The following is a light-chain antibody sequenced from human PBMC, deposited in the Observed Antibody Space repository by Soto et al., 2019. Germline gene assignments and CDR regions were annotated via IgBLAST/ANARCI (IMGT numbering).Light chain of an antibody. CDR3: QSYDNSLLAYV. CDR1: SSNIGAGFD. V-gene: IGLV1-40*01. CDR2: AND. Sequence: VLTQPPSVSGAPGQRLTISCAGTSSNIGAGFDVHWYQQLPGTAPKLLIYANDDRPSGVPDRFSGSTSGTSASLAITGLQAEDAADYYCQSYDNSLLAYVFGGGTKVTVL. J-gene: IGLJ2*01.